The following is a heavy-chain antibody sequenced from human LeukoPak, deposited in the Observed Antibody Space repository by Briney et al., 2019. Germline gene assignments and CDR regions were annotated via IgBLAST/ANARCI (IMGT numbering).Heavy chain of an antibody. CDR2: TYYRSKWYN. V-gene: IGHV6-1*01. D-gene: IGHD1-1*01. CDR1: GDSVSSNSAA. Sequence: SQTLSLTCAISGDSVSSNSAAWNWIRQSPSRGLEWLGRTYYRSKWYNDYAVSVKSRITINPDTSKNQFSLQLNSVTPEDTAVYYCAREGTALASGRPNWNFGYWGQGTLVTVSS. CDR3: AREGTALASGRPNWNFGY. J-gene: IGHJ4*02.